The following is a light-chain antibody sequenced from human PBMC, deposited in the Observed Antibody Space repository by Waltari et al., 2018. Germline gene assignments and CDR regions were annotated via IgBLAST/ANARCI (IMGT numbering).Light chain of an antibody. V-gene: IGLV2-11*01. Sequence: QSALTQPRSVSGSPAQSVTISCSGTSSDIGGYNYVSWYQQYPGKAPKLTIYDVNKRPPGVPDRFSGSKSGNTASLTISGLQTEDEADYYCCSYAGPDNHVVFGGGTKMTVL. CDR2: DVN. J-gene: IGLJ2*01. CDR1: SSDIGGYNY. CDR3: CSYAGPDNHVV.